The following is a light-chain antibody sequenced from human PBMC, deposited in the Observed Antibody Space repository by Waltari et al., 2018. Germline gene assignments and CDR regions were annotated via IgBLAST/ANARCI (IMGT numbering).Light chain of an antibody. J-gene: IGKJ5*01. CDR3: QQYGTLIT. CDR1: QSVRSSY. Sequence: EIVLTQSPGTLSLSPGERATLSCRASQSVRSSYLAWYQQKPGQAPRRRIYGAAGRATGIPDRFSGRGSGTDFTLTISRLEPEDFAVYYCQQYGTLITFGQGTRLEIK. V-gene: IGKV3-20*01. CDR2: GAA.